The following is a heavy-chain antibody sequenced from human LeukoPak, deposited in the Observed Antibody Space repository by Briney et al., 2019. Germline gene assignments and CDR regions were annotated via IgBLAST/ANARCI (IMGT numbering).Heavy chain of an antibody. D-gene: IGHD1-26*01. J-gene: IGHJ4*02. CDR2: IYYSGST. CDR1: GGSLSTYY. Sequence: SETLSLTCTVSGGSLSTYYWSWIRHPPGKGLEWIGYIYYSGSTNYNPSLKSRVTISVDTSKNQFSLKLSSVTAADTAVYYCARGIGSYLPSGYWGQGTLVTVSS. CDR3: ARGIGSYLPSGY. V-gene: IGHV4-59*01.